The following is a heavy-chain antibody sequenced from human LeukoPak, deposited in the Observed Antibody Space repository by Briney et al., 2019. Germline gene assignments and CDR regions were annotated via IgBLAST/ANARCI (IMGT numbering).Heavy chain of an antibody. CDR3: ARQLPFQH. CDR1: GFAFSSYA. V-gene: IGHV3-66*04. D-gene: IGHD2-15*01. Sequence: GGSLRLSCVASGFAFSSYAMSWVRQAPGKGLEWVSVIYSGGSTYYADSVKGRFTISRDNSKNTLYLQMNSLRAEDTAVYFCARQLPFQHWGQGTLVTVSS. J-gene: IGHJ1*01. CDR2: IYSGGST.